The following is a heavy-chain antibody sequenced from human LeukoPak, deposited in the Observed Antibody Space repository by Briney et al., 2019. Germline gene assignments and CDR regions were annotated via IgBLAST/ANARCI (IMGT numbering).Heavy chain of an antibody. CDR2: MNPNSGGT. Sequence: ASVKVSCKASGYTFTDYFIHWMRQAPGQGLEWMGWMNPNSGGTKYAEKFQGRVTMSKDTSISTAYMELSRLRSDDTAVYYCTKVGFNAWGQGTLVTVSS. J-gene: IGHJ5*02. CDR3: TKVGFNA. CDR1: GYTFTDYF. V-gene: IGHV1-2*02.